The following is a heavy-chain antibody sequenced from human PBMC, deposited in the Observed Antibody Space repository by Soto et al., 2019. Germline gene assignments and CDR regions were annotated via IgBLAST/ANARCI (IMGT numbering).Heavy chain of an antibody. D-gene: IGHD6-25*01. V-gene: IGHV3-11*01. J-gene: IGHJ4*02. CDR1: VFACADYS. Sequence: PWWSLRLSCFASVFACADYSMNWIRQYPGKGLEWVSYINNVGETIYYADSVKGRFTVSRDNAKHSLFLQMTALRAEDNAIYFCARVEFGYNSHLAYWGRGALVTVSS. CDR2: INNVGETI. CDR3: ARVEFGYNSHLAY.